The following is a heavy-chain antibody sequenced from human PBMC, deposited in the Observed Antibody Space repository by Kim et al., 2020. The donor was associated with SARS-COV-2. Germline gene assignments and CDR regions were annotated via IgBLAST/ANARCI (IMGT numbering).Heavy chain of an antibody. CDR1: GFTFSSYA. Sequence: GGSLRLSCAASGFTFSSYAMTWVRQAPGKGLEWVSAITGSCGNTYYADSVKGRFTISRDNSKNTLYLQMNSLRAEDTAVYYCAKGWRNIWSPFDYWGQGTLVTVSS. CDR3: AKGWRNIWSPFDY. V-gene: IGHV3-23*01. CDR2: ITGSCGNT. J-gene: IGHJ4*02. D-gene: IGHD3-10*01.